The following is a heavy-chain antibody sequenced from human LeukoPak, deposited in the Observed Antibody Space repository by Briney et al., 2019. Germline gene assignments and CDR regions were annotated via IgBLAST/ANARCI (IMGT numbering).Heavy chain of an antibody. CDR1: GFTFSSYA. J-gene: IGHJ4*02. Sequence: TGGSLRLSCAASGFTFSSYAMSWVRQAPGKGLGWVSAISGSGGSTYYADSVKGRFTISRDNSKNTLYLQMNSLRAEDTAVYYCAKHVITDGSGYYYFDSWGQGTLVTVSS. D-gene: IGHD3-22*01. V-gene: IGHV3-23*01. CDR2: ISGSGGST. CDR3: AKHVITDGSGYYYFDS.